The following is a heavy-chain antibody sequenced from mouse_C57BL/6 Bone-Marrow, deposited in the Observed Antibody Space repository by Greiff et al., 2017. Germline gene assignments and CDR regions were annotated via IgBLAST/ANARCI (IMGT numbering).Heavy chain of an antibody. V-gene: IGHV1-53*01. CDR1: GYTFTSYW. Sequence: QVHVKQPGTELVKPGASVKLSCKASGYTFTSYWMHWVKQRPGQGLEWIGNINPSNGGTNYNEKFKSKATLTVDKSSSTAYMQLSSLTSEDSAVYYCARWELTGTSFDYWGQGTTLTVSS. CDR3: ARWELTGTSFDY. CDR2: INPSNGGT. D-gene: IGHD4-1*01. J-gene: IGHJ2*01.